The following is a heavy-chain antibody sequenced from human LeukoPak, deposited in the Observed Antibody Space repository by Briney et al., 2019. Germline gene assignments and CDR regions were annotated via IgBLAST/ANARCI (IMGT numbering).Heavy chain of an antibody. CDR2: ISYSGST. Sequence: SETLSLTCTVSGGSISSYYWSWIRQPPGKGLEWIGYISYSGSTNYNPSLKSRDTISIDTSKNQFSLKLSSVTAADTAVYYCARVSCSSTSCYSNYPLDYWGQGTLVTVSS. D-gene: IGHD2-2*01. CDR3: ARVSCSSTSCYSNYPLDY. V-gene: IGHV4-59*01. J-gene: IGHJ4*02. CDR1: GGSISSYY.